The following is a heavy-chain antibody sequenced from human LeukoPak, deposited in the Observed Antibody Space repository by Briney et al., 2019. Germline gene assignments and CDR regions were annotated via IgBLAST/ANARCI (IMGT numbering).Heavy chain of an antibody. J-gene: IGHJ4*02. CDR1: GGSISSYY. D-gene: IGHD2-15*01. CDR2: LYNSGST. Sequence: SETLSLTCTVSGGSISSYYWNWMRQPPGKGLEWIGYLYNSGSTNYNPSLKSRLTISLDMSKNQLSLELTSVTAADTAVYYCAKGRVDSCYSAVDSWGQGTLVTVSP. CDR3: AKGRVDSCYSAVDS. V-gene: IGHV4-59*03.